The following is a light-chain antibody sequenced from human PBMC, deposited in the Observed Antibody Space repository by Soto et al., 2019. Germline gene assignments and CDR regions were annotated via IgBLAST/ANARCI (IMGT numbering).Light chain of an antibody. CDR1: SSEVGGYNY. CDR2: DVS. V-gene: IGLV2-14*01. J-gene: IGLJ1*01. CDR3: SSYTTSNTRQIV. Sequence: QSVLTQPASVSGSPGQSITISCTGTSSEVGGYNYVSWYQQHPGKAPQFMIYDVSNRPSGVSNRFSGSKSGNTASLTISGLQAEDEADYYCSSYTTSNTRQIVFGTGTKVTVL.